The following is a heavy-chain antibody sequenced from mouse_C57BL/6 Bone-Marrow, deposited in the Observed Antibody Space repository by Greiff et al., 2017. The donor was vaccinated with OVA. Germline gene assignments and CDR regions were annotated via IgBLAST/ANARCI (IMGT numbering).Heavy chain of an antibody. CDR2: IYPGSGRT. V-gene: IGHV1-55*01. D-gene: IGHD1-1*01. CDR3: ARSGITTVEGDFAMDY. CDR1: GYTFTSYW. J-gene: IGHJ4*01. Sequence: QVQLQQPGAELVKPGASVKMSCKASGYTFTSYWITWVKQRPGQGLEWIGDIYPGSGRTNYNEKFKSKATLTVDTSSSTAYMKLSNLTSEDSAVYYCARSGITTVEGDFAMDYWGQGTSVTVSS.